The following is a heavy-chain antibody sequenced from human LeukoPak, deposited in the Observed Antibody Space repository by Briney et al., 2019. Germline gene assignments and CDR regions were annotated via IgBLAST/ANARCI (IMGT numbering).Heavy chain of an antibody. J-gene: IGHJ5*02. V-gene: IGHV3-21*01. Sequence: KSGGSLRLSCAASGFTFSSYSMNWVRQAPGKGLEWVSSISSSSSYIYYADSVKGRFTISRDNAKNSLYLQMNSLRAEDTAVYYCARGIVVAGTFAWFDPWGQGTLVTVSS. D-gene: IGHD6-19*01. CDR3: ARGIVVAGTFAWFDP. CDR1: GFTFSSYS. CDR2: ISSSSSYI.